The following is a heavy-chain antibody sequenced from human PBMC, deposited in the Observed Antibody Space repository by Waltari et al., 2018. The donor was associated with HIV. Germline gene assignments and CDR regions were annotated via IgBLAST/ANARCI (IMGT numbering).Heavy chain of an antibody. D-gene: IGHD4-17*01. CDR2: IYTSGGT. J-gene: IGHJ4*02. Sequence: QVQLQESGPGLVKPSQTLSLTCTVSGGSISSGSYYWSWIRQPAGKGLEWIGRIYTSGGTNYNPSLKSRVNISVDTSKNQFSLKLSSVTAADTAVYYCARGGSYGGYYFDYWGQGTLVTVSS. CDR3: ARGGSYGGYYFDY. V-gene: IGHV4-61*02. CDR1: GGSISSGSYY.